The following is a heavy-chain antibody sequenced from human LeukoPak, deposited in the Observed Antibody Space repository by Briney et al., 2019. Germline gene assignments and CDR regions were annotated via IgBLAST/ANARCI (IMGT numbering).Heavy chain of an antibody. Sequence: GGSLRLSCAASGFTFSSYAMRWVRQAPGKWLEWVSSIGGSSGSTYYADSVKGRFTNSRDNSKNTLYLQMNSLRAEDTAVYYCAKDKDTAMVALDYWGQGTLVTVSS. CDR1: GFTFSSYA. V-gene: IGHV3-23*01. CDR2: IGGSSGST. J-gene: IGHJ4*02. CDR3: AKDKDTAMVALDY. D-gene: IGHD5-18*01.